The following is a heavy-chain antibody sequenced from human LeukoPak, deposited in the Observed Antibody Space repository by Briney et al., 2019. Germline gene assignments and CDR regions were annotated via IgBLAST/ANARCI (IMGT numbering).Heavy chain of an antibody. CDR2: ISVTSTT. V-gene: IGHV3-23*01. J-gene: IGHJ4*02. Sequence: GGSLRLSCAASGFTSSSYAMSWVRQAPGKGLEWVSGISVTSTTNSADSVKGRFTISRDNSKNMLYLQMNSLRAEDTAVYYCAKYSGSYGSGSSFDYWGQGTLVTVSS. CDR1: GFTSSSYA. D-gene: IGHD3-10*01. CDR3: AKYSGSYGSGSSFDY.